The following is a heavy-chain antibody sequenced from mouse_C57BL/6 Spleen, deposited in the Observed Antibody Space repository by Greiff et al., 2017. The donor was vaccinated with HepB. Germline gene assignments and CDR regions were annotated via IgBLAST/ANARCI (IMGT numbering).Heavy chain of an antibody. CDR2: INPSSGYT. V-gene: IGHV1-7*01. CDR3: AREGPTVDWYFDV. CDR1: GYTFTSYW. D-gene: IGHD1-1*01. J-gene: IGHJ1*03. Sequence: QVQLQQSGAELAKPGASVKLSCKASGYTFTSYWMHWVKQRPGQGLEWIGYINPSSGYTKYNQKFKDKATLTTDKSSSTAYMQLSSLTYEGSAVYYCAREGPTVDWYFDVWGTGTTVTVSS.